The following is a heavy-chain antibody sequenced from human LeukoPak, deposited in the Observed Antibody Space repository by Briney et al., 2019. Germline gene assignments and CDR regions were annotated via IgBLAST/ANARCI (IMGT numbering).Heavy chain of an antibody. D-gene: IGHD5-12*01. CDR2: ISYDGSNK. J-gene: IGHJ4*02. V-gene: IGHV3-30*18. CDR3: AKAYSGYDFDY. CDR1: GFTFSSYG. Sequence: GRSLRLSCAASGFTFSSYGMHWVRQAPGKGLEWVAVISYDGSNKYYVDSVKGRFTISRDNSKNTLYLQMNSLRAEDTAVYYCAKAYSGYDFDYWGQGTLVTVSS.